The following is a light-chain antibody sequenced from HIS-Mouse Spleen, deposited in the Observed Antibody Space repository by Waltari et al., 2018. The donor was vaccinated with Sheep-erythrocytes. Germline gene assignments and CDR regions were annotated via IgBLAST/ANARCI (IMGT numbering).Light chain of an antibody. J-gene: IGLJ1*01. CDR1: SSDVGGYNY. CDR3: CSYAGSYNHV. CDR2: DVS. V-gene: IGLV2-11*01. Sequence: QSALTQPRSVSGSPGQSVTISCTGTSSDVGGYNYVSWYQQHPGKAPKLMIYDVSKRSPGVPDRFHGSKSGNTASLTISGLQAEDEADYYCCSYAGSYNHVFATGTKVTVL.